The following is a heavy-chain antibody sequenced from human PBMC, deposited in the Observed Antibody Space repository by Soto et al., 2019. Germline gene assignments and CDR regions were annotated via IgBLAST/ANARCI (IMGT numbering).Heavy chain of an antibody. CDR2: IKPGTSDI. CDR3: ARQLSHICDS. Sequence: VESLKISCKGVGYKFGSAWIGWVRQMPGKGLEWMGIIKPGTSDIRYSPSYRGHVTISADEAVSTAYLQWSSLKASDTAMYYCARQLSHICDSWGQGTLVTVSS. V-gene: IGHV5-51*01. J-gene: IGHJ4*02. D-gene: IGHD3-3*02. CDR1: GYKFGSAW.